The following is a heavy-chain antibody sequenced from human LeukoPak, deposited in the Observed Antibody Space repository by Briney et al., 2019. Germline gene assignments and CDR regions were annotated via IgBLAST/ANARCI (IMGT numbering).Heavy chain of an antibody. Sequence: GRSLILSCAASGFTFSDYGMHWVRQAPGKGLEWVALISYDGNNKYYSDSMKGRFTISRDNSKNTLYLQMNSLRAEDTAVYYCAKDIDYGGANWGQGTLVIVSP. CDR1: GFTFSDYG. D-gene: IGHD4-23*01. CDR2: ISYDGNNK. V-gene: IGHV3-30*18. J-gene: IGHJ4*02. CDR3: AKDIDYGGAN.